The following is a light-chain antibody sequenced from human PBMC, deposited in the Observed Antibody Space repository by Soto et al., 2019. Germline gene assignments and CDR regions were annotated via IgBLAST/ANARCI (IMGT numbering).Light chain of an antibody. J-gene: IGKJ2*01. V-gene: IGKV1-5*01. CDR1: QSISSW. CDR2: DAS. CDR3: QQYNSYSPT. Sequence: DIQMTQSPSTLSASVGDRVTITCRASQSISSWLAWYQQRPGKAPKLLIYDASSLESGVPSRFSGSGSGTEFTLTTSSLQPDDFATYYCQQYNSYSPTFGQGNKLEIK.